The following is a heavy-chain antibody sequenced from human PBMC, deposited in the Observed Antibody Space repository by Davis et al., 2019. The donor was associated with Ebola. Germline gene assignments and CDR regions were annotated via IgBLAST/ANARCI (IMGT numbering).Heavy chain of an antibody. D-gene: IGHD5-18*01. V-gene: IGHV3-73*01. J-gene: IGHJ6*03. CDR1: GFTFSGSA. CDR3: TRQAAMANHYYYYMDV. Sequence: PGGSLRLSCAASGFTFSGSAMHWVRQASGKGLEWVGRIRSKANSYATAYVASVKGRFTISRDDSKNTAYLQMNSLKTEDTAVYYCTRQAAMANHYYYYMDVWGKGTTVTVSS. CDR2: IRSKANSYAT.